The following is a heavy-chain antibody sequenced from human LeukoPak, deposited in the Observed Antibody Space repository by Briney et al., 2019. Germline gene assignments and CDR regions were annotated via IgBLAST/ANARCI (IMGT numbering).Heavy chain of an antibody. CDR3: GRLGSTKDIVVVPASNNWFDP. CDR2: INHSGST. Sequence: NPSETLSLTCAVYGGSFSGYYWSWIRQPPGKGLEWIGEINHSGSTNYNPSLKSRVTISVDTSKNQFSLKLSSVTAADTAVYYCGRLGSTKDIVVVPASNNWFDPWGQGTLVTVSS. V-gene: IGHV4-34*01. D-gene: IGHD2-2*01. CDR1: GGSFSGYY. J-gene: IGHJ5*02.